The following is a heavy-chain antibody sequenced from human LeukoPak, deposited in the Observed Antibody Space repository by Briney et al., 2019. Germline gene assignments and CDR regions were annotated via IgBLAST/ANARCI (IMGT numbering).Heavy chain of an antibody. V-gene: IGHV1-18*01. Sequence: ASVKVSCKASGYTFTSYGISWVRQAPGQGLEWMGWISAYNGNTNYAQKLQGRVTTTTDPSTSTAYMELRSLRSDDTAVYYCARDYDTARTWTYDYWGQGTLVTVSS. CDR2: ISAYNGNT. J-gene: IGHJ4*02. D-gene: IGHD5-18*01. CDR1: GYTFTSYG. CDR3: ARDYDTARTWTYDY.